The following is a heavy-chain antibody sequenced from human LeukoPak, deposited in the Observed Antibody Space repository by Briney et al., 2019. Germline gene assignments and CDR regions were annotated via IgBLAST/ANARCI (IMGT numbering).Heavy chain of an antibody. Sequence: AGGSLRLSCAASGFTFDDYGMSWVRQAPGKGLEWVSGINWNGGSTGYADSVKGRFTISRDNSKNTLYLQMNSLRAEDTAVYYRAKIGANVGFWGQGTLVTVSS. CDR2: INWNGGST. CDR1: GFTFDDYG. D-gene: IGHD4/OR15-4a*01. V-gene: IGHV3-20*04. CDR3: AKIGANVGF. J-gene: IGHJ4*02.